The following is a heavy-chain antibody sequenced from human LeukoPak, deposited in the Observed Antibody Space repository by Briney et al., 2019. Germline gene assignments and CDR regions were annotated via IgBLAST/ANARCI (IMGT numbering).Heavy chain of an antibody. CDR1: GFTFSSYG. CDR2: IWYDGSNK. CDR3: ARVRSGSSAGNYGMDV. D-gene: IGHD1-26*01. V-gene: IGHV3-33*01. J-gene: IGHJ6*02. Sequence: GGTLRLSCAASGFTFSSYGMHWVRQAPGKGLEWVAVIWYDGSNKYYADSVKGRFTISGDIAKNTLYLQMKSLRAEDTAVYYCARVRSGSSAGNYGMDVWGQGTTVTVSS.